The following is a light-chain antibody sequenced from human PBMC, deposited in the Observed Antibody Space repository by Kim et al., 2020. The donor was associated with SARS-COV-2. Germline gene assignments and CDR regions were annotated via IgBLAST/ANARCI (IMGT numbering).Light chain of an antibody. J-gene: IGKJ1*01. CDR3: QQCKGAPWT. V-gene: IGKV1-27*01. Sequence: AAVGDIVTFTCRASQGISNYLAWYQQKPGKVPNLLIYAASALRSGVPSRFSGSGSGTDFTLTITSLQPEDVAVYYCQQCKGAPWTFGHGTKVDIK. CDR2: AAS. CDR1: QGISNY.